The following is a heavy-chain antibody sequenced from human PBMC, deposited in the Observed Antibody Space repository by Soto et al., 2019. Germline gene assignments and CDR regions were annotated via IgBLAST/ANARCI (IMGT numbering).Heavy chain of an antibody. CDR3: AKDQYCSGGSCPFYYYYYGMDV. D-gene: IGHD2-15*01. CDR1: GFTFSSYA. V-gene: IGHV3-23*01. Sequence: GGSLRLSCAASGFTFSSYAMSWVRQAPGKGLEWVSAISGSGGSTYYADSVKGRFTISRDNSKNTLYLQMNSLRAEDTAVYYCAKDQYCSGGSCPFYYYYYGMDVWGQGTTVTVSS. CDR2: ISGSGGST. J-gene: IGHJ6*02.